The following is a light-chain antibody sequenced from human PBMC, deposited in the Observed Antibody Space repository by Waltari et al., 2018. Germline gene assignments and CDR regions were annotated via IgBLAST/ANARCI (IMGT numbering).Light chain of an antibody. J-gene: IGKJ4*01. CDR2: KAS. V-gene: IGKV1-5*03. CDR3: QQYSTFSPLP. CDR1: RSIESW. Sequence: ASRSIESWLAWYQQKPGKATTLLFYKASNLESSVPSTFSASGSGTEFTLTISTLQPDDSATYHIQQYSTFSPLPFGGGTKVESK.